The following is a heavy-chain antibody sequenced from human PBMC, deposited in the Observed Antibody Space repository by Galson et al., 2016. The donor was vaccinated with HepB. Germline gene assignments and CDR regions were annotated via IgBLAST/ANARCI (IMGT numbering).Heavy chain of an antibody. J-gene: IGHJ5*02. CDR2: IYPGDSDT. D-gene: IGHD3-22*01. CDR3: ARSYYYDGSGFYGGGWFDP. V-gene: IGHV5-51*01. CDR1: GYTFIPYW. Sequence: QSGAEVTKPGESLKISCKGFGYTFIPYWIGWVRQMPGKGLEWMGIIYPGDSDTRYSPSFQGQVTMSADKSIDTAYLQWSSLKASDTAIYYCARSYYYDGSGFYGGGWFDPWGQGTLVTVSS.